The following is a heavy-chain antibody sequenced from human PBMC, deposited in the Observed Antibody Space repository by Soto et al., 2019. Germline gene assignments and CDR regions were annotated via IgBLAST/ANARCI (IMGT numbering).Heavy chain of an antibody. J-gene: IGHJ6*02. D-gene: IGHD5-18*01. CDR2: ISGSGGST. CDR1: GFTFSSYA. V-gene: IGHV3-23*01. CDR3: AKDLWLGPYGMDV. Sequence: GGSLRLSCAASGFTFSSYAMSWVRQAPGKGREWVSAISGSGGSTYYADSLKGRCTISRDNAKNTLYLQMNSLRAEDTAVYYCAKDLWLGPYGMDVWGQGTTVTVSS.